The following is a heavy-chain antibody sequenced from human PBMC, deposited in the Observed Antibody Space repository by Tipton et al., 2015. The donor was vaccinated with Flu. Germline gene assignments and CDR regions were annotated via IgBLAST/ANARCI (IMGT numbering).Heavy chain of an antibody. D-gene: IGHD6-13*01. V-gene: IGHV3-9*01. J-gene: IGHJ4*02. CDR3: AKEIAPAAGITYFDY. CDR1: GLTFDDYA. CDR2: ISWNSGSI. Sequence: SLRLSCAASGLTFDDYAMHWVRQAPGKGLEWVSGISWNSGSIGYADSVKGRFTISRDNAKNSLYLQMNSLRAEDTALYYCAKEIAPAAGITYFDYWGQGTLVTVSS.